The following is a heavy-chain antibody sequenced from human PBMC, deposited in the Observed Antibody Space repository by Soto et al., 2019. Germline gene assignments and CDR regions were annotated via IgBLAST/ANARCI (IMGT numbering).Heavy chain of an antibody. Sequence: GGSLRLSCAASGFTFSSYAMSWVRQAPGKGLEWVSAISGSGGSTYYADSVKGRFTISRDNSKNTLYLQMNSLRAEDTAVYYCAKVGSSGWYSYYFDYWGQGTLVTVSS. CDR1: GFTFSSYA. J-gene: IGHJ4*02. D-gene: IGHD6-19*01. V-gene: IGHV3-23*01. CDR3: AKVGSSGWYSYYFDY. CDR2: ISGSGGST.